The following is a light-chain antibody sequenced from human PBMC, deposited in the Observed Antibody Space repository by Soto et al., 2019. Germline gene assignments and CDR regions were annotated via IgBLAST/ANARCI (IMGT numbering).Light chain of an antibody. CDR3: QSYDSSLSDVV. CDR1: SSNIGAGYD. CDR2: GNS. V-gene: IGLV1-40*01. J-gene: IGLJ2*01. Sequence: QSALTQPPSVSGAPGQRVTISCTGSSSNIGAGYDVHWYQQLPGTAPKLLIYGNSNRPSGVPDRFSGSESGTSASLAITGLQAEDEADYYCQSYDSSLSDVVFGGGTKLTVL.